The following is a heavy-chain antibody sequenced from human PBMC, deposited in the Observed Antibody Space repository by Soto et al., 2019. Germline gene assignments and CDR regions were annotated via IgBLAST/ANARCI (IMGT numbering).Heavy chain of an antibody. D-gene: IGHD2-2*01. J-gene: IGHJ6*02. CDR3: VCAIVPAAPTYYYYYGMDV. CDR2: ISYDGSNK. V-gene: IGHV3-30-3*01. CDR1: GFTFSSYA. Sequence: GESLKISCAASGFTFSSYAMHWVRQAPGKGLEWVAVISYDGSNKYYADSVKGRFTISRDNSKNTMYLQMNSLIAEDTAVYYCVCAIVPAAPTYYYYYGMDVWGQGTTVTVSS.